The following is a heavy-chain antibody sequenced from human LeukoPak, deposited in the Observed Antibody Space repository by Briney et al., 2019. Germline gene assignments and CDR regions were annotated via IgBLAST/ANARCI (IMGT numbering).Heavy chain of an antibody. D-gene: IGHD1-26*01. V-gene: IGHV3-74*01. CDR2: ISGDGTAR. Sequence: GGSLRLSCAASGFTSSSYWMHWVRQVPGKGLVWVSRISGDGTARNYADSVKGRFTISRDNAKNSLYLQMNSLRADDTAVYYCARDKIVGPATLDYWGQGTLVTVSS. J-gene: IGHJ4*02. CDR3: ARDKIVGPATLDY. CDR1: GFTSSSYW.